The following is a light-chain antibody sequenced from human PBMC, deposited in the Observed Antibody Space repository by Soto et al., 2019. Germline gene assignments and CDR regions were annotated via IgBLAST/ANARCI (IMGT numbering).Light chain of an antibody. CDR3: ASCTIISTYV. V-gene: IGLV2-14*01. CDR1: STDVGAYNY. J-gene: IGLJ1*01. Sequence: SALAQPASVSRPPGQSITISCTGSSTDVGAYNYVSWYQHHPGKAPRLVIYDVTNRPSGISDRVSGSKSGNPASLTISGLLAEDEADYYCASCTIISTYVFGSGTKVIVL. CDR2: DVT.